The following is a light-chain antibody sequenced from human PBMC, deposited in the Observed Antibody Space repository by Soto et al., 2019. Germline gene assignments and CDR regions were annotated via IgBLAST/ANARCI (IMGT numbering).Light chain of an antibody. CDR3: QQYNDWPLT. Sequence: EIVMRQSPVTLSVARGERVTLSCRASQSVSSNLAWYQQKPGQAPSLLIYGAFTRATGIPARFSGTGSGTEFTLTISSLQSEDFALYYCQQYNDWPLTFGQGTKVDIK. CDR2: GAF. J-gene: IGKJ1*01. V-gene: IGKV3-15*01. CDR1: QSVSSN.